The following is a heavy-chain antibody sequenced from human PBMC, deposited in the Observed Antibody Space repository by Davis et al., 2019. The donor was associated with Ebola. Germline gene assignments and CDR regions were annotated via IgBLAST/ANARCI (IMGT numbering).Heavy chain of an antibody. D-gene: IGHD1-14*01. V-gene: IGHV3-33*01. CDR2: IWYDGSRE. Sequence: GESLKISCAASGFSFNTYGMHWVRQAPGKGLEWLAVIWYDGSREYIAESMKGRFTISRDNSRNTLFLHLNSLRVEDTAVYYCARDPAIGQPLSTFDVWGQGTTVTVAS. J-gene: IGHJ3*01. CDR1: GFSFNTYG. CDR3: ARDPAIGQPLSTFDV.